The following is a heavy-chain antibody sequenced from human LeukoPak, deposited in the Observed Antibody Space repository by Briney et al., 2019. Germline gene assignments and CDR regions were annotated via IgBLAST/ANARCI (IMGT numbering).Heavy chain of an antibody. V-gene: IGHV1-69*05. Sequence: ASVKVSCKASGGTFSSYAISWVRQAPGQGLEWMGGIIPIFGTANYAQKFQGRVTITTDESTSTAYMELSSLRSEDTAVYYCAGDNYAGANWFDPWGQGTLVTVSS. J-gene: IGHJ5*02. D-gene: IGHD1-7*01. CDR1: GGTFSSYA. CDR2: IIPIFGTA. CDR3: AGDNYAGANWFDP.